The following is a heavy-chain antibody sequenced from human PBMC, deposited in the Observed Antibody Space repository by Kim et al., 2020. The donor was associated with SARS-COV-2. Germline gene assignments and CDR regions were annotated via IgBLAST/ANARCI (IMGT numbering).Heavy chain of an antibody. CDR3: AKSPYGGNDY. V-gene: IGHV3-23*01. D-gene: IGHD4-17*01. CDR1: GFTFSTYA. CDR2: ISGDGRTT. Sequence: GGSLRLSCAASGFTFSTYAMSWVRQAPGKGLEWVSGISGDGRTTYHIDSVKGRFTISRDNSKNTLFLQMNSLRADDTAVYYCAKSPYGGNDYWGQGTLVT. J-gene: IGHJ4*02.